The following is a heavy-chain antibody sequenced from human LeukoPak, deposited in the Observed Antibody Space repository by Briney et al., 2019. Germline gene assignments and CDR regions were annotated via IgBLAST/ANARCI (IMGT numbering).Heavy chain of an antibody. J-gene: IGHJ4*02. V-gene: IGHV2-5*02. CDR1: GFSLTTGVA. CDR3: AQRRRYCIGGTCAHNFDQ. D-gene: IGHD2-15*01. Sequence: SGPALVKPTQTLTLTCTFSGFSLTTGVAVAWIRQPPGKALEWIALTFWDDEKRYSSSLESRLTITKYTSRNQVVLTMTNVDPADTATYFCAQRRRYCIGGTCAHNFDQWGQGVLVTVSS. CDR2: TFWDDEK.